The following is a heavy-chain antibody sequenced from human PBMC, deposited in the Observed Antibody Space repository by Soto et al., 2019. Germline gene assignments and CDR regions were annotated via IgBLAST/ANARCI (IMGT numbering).Heavy chain of an antibody. CDR3: AKDTHGSGSYGSYYYYCGMEV. CDR1: GFTFSSYG. D-gene: IGHD3-10*01. V-gene: IGHV3-30*18. CDR2: ISYDGSNK. J-gene: IGHJ6*02. Sequence: QVQLVESGGGVVQPGRSLRLSCAASGFTFSSYGMHWVRQAPGKGLEWVAVISYDGSNKYYADSVKGRFTISRDNSKKTLYLQMNSLIAEERAVYYCAKDTHGSGSYGSYYYYCGMEVWGQGTTVTVSS.